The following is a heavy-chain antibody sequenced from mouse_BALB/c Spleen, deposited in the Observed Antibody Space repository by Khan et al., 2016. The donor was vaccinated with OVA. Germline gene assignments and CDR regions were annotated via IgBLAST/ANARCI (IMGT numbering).Heavy chain of an antibody. Sequence: QIQLVQSGPELKKPGETVKISCKASGYTFTNYGMNWVKQAPGKGLKWMGWINTYTGETTYADDFKGRFAFSLETSASTAYLQINNLKNEDMATXFDARTYYGYGRYCDDWGAGTTVTVSS. CDR3: ARTYYGYGRYCDD. CDR1: GYTFTNYG. CDR2: INTYTGET. V-gene: IGHV9-1*02. D-gene: IGHD2-9*01. J-gene: IGHJ1*01.